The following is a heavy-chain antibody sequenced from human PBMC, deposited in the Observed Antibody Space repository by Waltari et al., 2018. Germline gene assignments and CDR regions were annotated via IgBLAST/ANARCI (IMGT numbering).Heavy chain of an antibody. V-gene: IGHV1-2*02. J-gene: IGHJ5*02. CDR3: AREDSYGYPRGWFDP. CDR2: INPNSGGT. D-gene: IGHD5-18*01. CDR1: GYTFTGYY. Sequence: QVQLVQSGAEVKKPGASVKVSCKASGYTFTGYYMHWVRQAPGQGLEWMGWINPNSGGTNYAQKFQGRVTMTRDTSISTAYMELSRLRSDDTAVYYCAREDSYGYPRGWFDPWGQGTLVTVSS.